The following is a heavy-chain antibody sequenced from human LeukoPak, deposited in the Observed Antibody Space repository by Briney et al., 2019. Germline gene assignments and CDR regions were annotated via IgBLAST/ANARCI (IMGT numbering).Heavy chain of an antibody. V-gene: IGHV3-33*01. D-gene: IGHD2-8*02. Sequence: PGGSLRLSCAASGFTFSSYGIHWVRRAPGKGLEWVAVIWYDGSDKYYADSVKGRFTISRDNSKNTLYLQMNSLRVEDTAVYYCARDSPYGTAGYWGQGTLVTVSS. J-gene: IGHJ4*02. CDR3: ARDSPYGTAGY. CDR1: GFTFSSYG. CDR2: IWYDGSDK.